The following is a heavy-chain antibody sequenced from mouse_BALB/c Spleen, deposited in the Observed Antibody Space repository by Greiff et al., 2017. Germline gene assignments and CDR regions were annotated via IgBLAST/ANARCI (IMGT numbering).Heavy chain of an antibody. CDR1: GFTFNTYA. J-gene: IGHJ2*01. Sequence: DVMLVESGGGLVQPKGSLKLSCAASGFTFNTYAMNWVRQAPGKGLEWVARIRSKSNNYATYYADSVKDRFTISRDDSQSMLYLQMNNLKTEDTAMYYCVRQVGYDYFDYWGQGTTLTVSS. D-gene: IGHD2-2*01. CDR2: IRSKSNNYAT. CDR3: VRQVGYDYFDY. V-gene: IGHV10-1*02.